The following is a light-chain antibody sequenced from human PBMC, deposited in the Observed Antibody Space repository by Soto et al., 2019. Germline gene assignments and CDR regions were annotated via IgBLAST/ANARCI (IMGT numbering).Light chain of an antibody. V-gene: IGKV3-20*01. CDR1: QRVSSSY. J-gene: IGKJ1*01. CDR3: QQYGSSPTWT. Sequence: EIVLTQSPGTRSLSPGERATLSCRASQRVSSSYLAWYQQKPGQAPRLLIYGASSRATGIPDRFSGSVSGTDFTLTISRLEPEDFAVYYCQQYGSSPTWTFGQGTKVDIK. CDR2: GAS.